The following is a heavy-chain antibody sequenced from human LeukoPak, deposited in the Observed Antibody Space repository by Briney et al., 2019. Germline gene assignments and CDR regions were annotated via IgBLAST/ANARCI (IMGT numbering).Heavy chain of an antibody. CDR1: GF. Sequence: PGGSLRLSCAASGFMSWVRQAPDKGLEWVALINPDGSERYYVDSVKGRFTISRDNARNSLYLQMDSLRDDDTAMYFCTRDLAAVPGPRMDVWGQGTTVTVSS. CDR2: INPDGSER. D-gene: IGHD6-19*01. J-gene: IGHJ6*02. CDR3: TRDLAAVPGPRMDV. V-gene: IGHV3-7*03.